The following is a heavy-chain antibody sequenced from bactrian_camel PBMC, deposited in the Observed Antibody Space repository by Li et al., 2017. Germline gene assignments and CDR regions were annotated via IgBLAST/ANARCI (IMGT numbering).Heavy chain of an antibody. CDR3: VRRVDGTGATDFGY. CDR1: GDSLSNFA. D-gene: IGHD6*01. Sequence: DVQLVESGGDSVQPGESLTLSCAASGDSLSNFAMSWVRQGPGKGLEWVSSIRTGGGLTYYADSVKGRFTISRDDAKNTVYLQMNSLKPEDTAVYYCVRRVDGTGATDFGYWGQGTQVTVS. J-gene: IGHJ6*01. CDR2: IRTGGGLT. V-gene: IGHV3S35*01.